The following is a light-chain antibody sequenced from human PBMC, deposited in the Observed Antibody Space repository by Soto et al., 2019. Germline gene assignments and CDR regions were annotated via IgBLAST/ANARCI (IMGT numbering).Light chain of an antibody. CDR1: SSNIGAGYD. Sequence: QSVLTQPPSVSGAPGQRVTISCTGSSSNIGAGYDVSWYQQLPGTAPKFLIYGNTDRPSGVPDRFSGSKSGTSASLAITGLQAEEEADYYCQSYDSSLSGYVFGTGTK. CDR2: GNT. CDR3: QSYDSSLSGYV. J-gene: IGLJ1*01. V-gene: IGLV1-40*01.